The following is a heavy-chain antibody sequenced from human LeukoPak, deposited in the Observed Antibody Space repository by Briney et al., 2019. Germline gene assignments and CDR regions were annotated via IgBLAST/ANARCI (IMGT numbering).Heavy chain of an antibody. CDR3: ARDGVDYSYESSVDY. J-gene: IGHJ4*02. Sequence: ASVKVSCKASGYTFTSYGISWVRQAPGQGLEWMGWISAHNGNTNYAQKPQGRVAMTTDTSTTTAHMELGSLRSDDTAVYYCARDGVDYSYESSVDYWGQGTLVTVSS. D-gene: IGHD3-22*01. V-gene: IGHV1-18*01. CDR2: ISAHNGNT. CDR1: GYTFTSYG.